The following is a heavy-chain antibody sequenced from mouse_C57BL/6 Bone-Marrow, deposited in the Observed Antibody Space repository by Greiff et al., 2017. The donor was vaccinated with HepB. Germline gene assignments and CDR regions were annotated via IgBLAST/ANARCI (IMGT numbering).Heavy chain of an antibody. V-gene: IGHV5-4*01. CDR2: ISDGGSYT. CDR1: GFTFSSYA. Sequence: EVKVVESGGGLVKPGGSLKLSCAASGFTFSSYAMSWVRQTPEKRLEWVATISDGGSYTYYPDNVKGRFTISRDNAKNNLYLQMSHLKSEDTAMYYCAREGGVLRSLFYAMDYWGQGTSVTVSS. J-gene: IGHJ4*01. CDR3: AREGGVLRSLFYAMDY. D-gene: IGHD1-1*01.